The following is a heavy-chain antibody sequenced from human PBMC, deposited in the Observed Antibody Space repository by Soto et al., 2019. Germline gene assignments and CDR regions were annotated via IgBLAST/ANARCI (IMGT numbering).Heavy chain of an antibody. Sequence: GGSLRLSCAASGFTFSSYAMSWVRQAPGKGLEWVSAISGSGGSTYYADSVKGRFTISRDNSKNTLYLQMNSLRAEDTAVYYWAKSTRGGSGSLQLKTWGQGTLVTVSS. D-gene: IGHD3-10*01. J-gene: IGHJ5*02. CDR2: ISGSGGST. CDR1: GFTFSSYA. V-gene: IGHV3-23*01. CDR3: AKSTRGGSGSLQLKT.